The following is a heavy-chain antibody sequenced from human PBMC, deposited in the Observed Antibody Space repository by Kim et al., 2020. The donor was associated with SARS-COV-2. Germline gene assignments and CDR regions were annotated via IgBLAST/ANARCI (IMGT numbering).Heavy chain of an antibody. J-gene: IGHJ6*02. CDR2: IWYDGRNK. D-gene: IGHD1-7*01. Sequence: GGSLRLSCAASGFSFSSHGMHWVRQAPGKGLEWVVFIWYDGRNKYYADSVKGRFTISRDNSKNTLYLQMNSLRAEDTAVYYCARGNYGYYYGMDVWGQGTTVTVSS. V-gene: IGHV3-33*01. CDR1: GFSFSSHG. CDR3: ARGNYGYYYGMDV.